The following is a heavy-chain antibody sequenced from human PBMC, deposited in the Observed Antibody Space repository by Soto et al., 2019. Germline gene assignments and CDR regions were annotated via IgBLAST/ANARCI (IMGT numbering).Heavy chain of an antibody. J-gene: IGHJ5*02. CDR3: ARGYSGYGLLGWFDL. D-gene: IGHD5-12*01. CDR2: IYYSGST. CDR1: GGSISSRSYH. Sequence: PSETLSLTCSVSGGSISSRSYHWGWIRQPPGKGLEWIGSIYYSGSTYYNPSLKSRVTISVDTSKNQFSLKLSSVTAADTAVYYCARGYSGYGLLGWFDLWGQGTLVTVSS. V-gene: IGHV4-39*01.